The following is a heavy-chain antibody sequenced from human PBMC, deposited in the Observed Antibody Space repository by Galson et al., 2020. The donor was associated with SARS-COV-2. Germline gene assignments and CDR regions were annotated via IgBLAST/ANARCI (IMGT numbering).Heavy chain of an antibody. CDR2: IYSEGSST. V-gene: IGHV3-74*01. Sequence: ALHGESLKISCAASGFTFSSYWMHWVRQAPGKGLVWVSRIYSEGSSTSYADSVKGRFTISGDNAKNTLYLQMNSLRAEDTAVYYCARGDMGNDYFDCWGQVTLVTVSS. D-gene: IGHD7-27*01. J-gene: IGHJ4*02. CDR3: ARGDMGNDYFDC. CDR1: GFTFSSYW.